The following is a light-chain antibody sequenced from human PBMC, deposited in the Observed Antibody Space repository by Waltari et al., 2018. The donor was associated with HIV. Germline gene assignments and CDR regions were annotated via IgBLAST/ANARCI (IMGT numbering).Light chain of an antibody. CDR1: RTNLGSNF. Sequence: QSVLTQPPSASGTPGQRVPISCSGTRTNLGSNFVYWYQQLPGTAPKLLIYRNNQRPSGVPDRFSGSKSGTSASLAISGLRSEDEADYYCAAWDDSLLFGGGTKLTVL. CDR2: RNN. CDR3: AAWDDSLL. V-gene: IGLV1-47*01. J-gene: IGLJ2*01.